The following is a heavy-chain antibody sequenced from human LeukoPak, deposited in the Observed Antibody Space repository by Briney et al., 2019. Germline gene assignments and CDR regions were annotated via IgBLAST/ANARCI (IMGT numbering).Heavy chain of an antibody. CDR2: IYTSGST. D-gene: IGHD3-3*01. J-gene: IGHJ3*02. CDR1: GGSISSGSYY. CDR3: ASHQYYDLPGGAFDI. V-gene: IGHV4-61*02. Sequence: SQTLSLTCTVSGGSISSGSYYWSWIRQPAGKGLEWIGRIYTSGSTNYNPSLKSRVTISVDTSKNQFSLKLSSVSAADTAVYYCASHQYYDLPGGAFDIWGQGTMVTVSS.